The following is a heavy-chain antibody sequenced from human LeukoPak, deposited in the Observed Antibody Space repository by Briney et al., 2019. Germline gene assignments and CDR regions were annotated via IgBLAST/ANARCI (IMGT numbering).Heavy chain of an antibody. CDR1: GFTVTSNY. D-gene: IGHD3-22*01. V-gene: IGHV3-66*01. CDR2: IYNDGRT. Sequence: GGSLRLSCADSGFTVTSNYMSWVRQAPGKGLEWVSVIYNDGRTYYADSVKGRFTISRDNSKNTLYLQMNSLRAEDTAVYYCARESNSGYYMSYWGQGTLVTVSS. J-gene: IGHJ4*02. CDR3: ARESNSGYYMSY.